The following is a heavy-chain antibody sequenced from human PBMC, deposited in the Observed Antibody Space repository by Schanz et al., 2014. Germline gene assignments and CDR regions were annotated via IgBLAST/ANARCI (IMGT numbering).Heavy chain of an antibody. D-gene: IGHD5-12*01. V-gene: IGHV3-11*01. CDR2: ISSSSSTR. CDR1: GFSFSDYY. J-gene: IGHJ4*02. Sequence: VQLVESGGGLVQPGGSLRLSCAASGFSFSDYYMSWIRQAPGKGLEWVSYISSSSSTRYYADSVKGRFTISRDNSKNTLYLQMKSLRAEDTAVYYCARKVVATIGGYYDNWGQGTLVIVSS. CDR3: ARKVVATIGGYYDN.